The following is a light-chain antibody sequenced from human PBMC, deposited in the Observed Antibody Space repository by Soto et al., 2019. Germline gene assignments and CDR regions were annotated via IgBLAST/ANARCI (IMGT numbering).Light chain of an antibody. CDR3: QKYNSVPYT. Sequence: DIQMTQSPSSLSASVGDRVTITCRASQGISNYLAWYQQKPGKVPKLLIYAASTLQSGVPSRFSGSGSGTYFTFTLNSLHPEDVSTYYRQKYNSVPYTFGQGTKLEIK. CDR1: QGISNY. CDR2: AAS. J-gene: IGKJ2*01. V-gene: IGKV1-27*01.